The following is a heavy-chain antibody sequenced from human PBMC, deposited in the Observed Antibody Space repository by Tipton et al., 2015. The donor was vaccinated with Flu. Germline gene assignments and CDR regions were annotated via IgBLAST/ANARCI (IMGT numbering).Heavy chain of an antibody. CDR2: IYSSGIT. Sequence: LRLSCTVSGGSLSSFYWTWIRQPAGKGLEWIGRIYSSGITKYNPSLKSRVTMSVDTSKNRFSLSLSSVTAADTAVYYCARGSGSGTFVIFDYWGQGTLVAVSS. CDR3: ARGSGSGTFVIFDY. CDR1: GGSLSSFY. J-gene: IGHJ4*02. V-gene: IGHV4-4*07. D-gene: IGHD3-10*01.